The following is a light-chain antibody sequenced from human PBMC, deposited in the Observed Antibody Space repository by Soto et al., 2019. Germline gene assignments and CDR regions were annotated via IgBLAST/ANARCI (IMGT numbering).Light chain of an antibody. CDR2: EVT. Sequence: LTQPPSVSGSPGQSITISCTGTTSGFGFYNYVSWYQHHPGKAPKLLIYEVTNRHSGVSNRFSGSKSGNTASLTISGLQAEDEADYYCSSYTSSTDYVFGTGTKVTVL. CDR3: SSYTSSTDYV. J-gene: IGLJ1*01. CDR1: TSGFGFYNY. V-gene: IGLV2-14*01.